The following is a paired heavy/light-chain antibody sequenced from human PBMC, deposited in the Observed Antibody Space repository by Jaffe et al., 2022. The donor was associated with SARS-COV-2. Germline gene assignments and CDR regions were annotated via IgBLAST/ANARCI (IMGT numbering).Light chain of an antibody. CDR3: SSYRSDNTVV. CDR2: DVS. V-gene: IGLV2-14*03. CDR1: SSDIATYNY. J-gene: IGLJ3*02. Sequence: QSALTQPASVSGSPGQSITISCTGTSSDIATYNYVSWYQQYPGKAPSLIIYDVSTRPSGLSYRFSGSKSGNTASLTISGLQAEDEANYYCSSYRSDNTVVFGGGTKLTVL.
Heavy chain of an antibody. D-gene: IGHD3-22*01. CDR3: AKGGGPYSRGYYYYYYIDV. J-gene: IGHJ6*03. V-gene: IGHV3-23*04. CDR1: GFTFSSYD. CDR2: ITVSRKT. Sequence: QVVESGGGLVQVGGSLTLSCAASGFTFSSYDMSWVRQAPGKGLEWVSGITVSRKTYYADSVKGRFTVSRDNSKKMLSLQMNDLRVDDTAVYYCAKGGGPYSRGYYYYYYIDVWGKGTTVTVSS.